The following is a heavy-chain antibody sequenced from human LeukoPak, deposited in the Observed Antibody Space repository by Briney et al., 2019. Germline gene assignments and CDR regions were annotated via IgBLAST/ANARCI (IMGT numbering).Heavy chain of an antibody. D-gene: IGHD5-24*01. V-gene: IGHV3-74*01. Sequence: GGSLRLSCAASGFTFSSYAVSWVRQAPGKGLVWVSHIKSDGSATTYADSVKGRFTISRDNAKNTLYLQMNSLRAEDTAVYYCARGFSYNHFDYWGQGTLVTVSS. J-gene: IGHJ4*02. CDR1: GFTFSSYA. CDR2: IKSDGSAT. CDR3: ARGFSYNHFDY.